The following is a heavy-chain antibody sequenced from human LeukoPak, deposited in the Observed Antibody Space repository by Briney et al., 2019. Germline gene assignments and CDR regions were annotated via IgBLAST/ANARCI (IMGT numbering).Heavy chain of an antibody. Sequence: GGSLRLSCAASGFTFSSYSMNWVRQAPGKGLEWVSYISISSSTIYYADSVKGRFTISRDNAKNSLYLQMNSLRAEDTAVYYCARGNIAYCSSTSCYEGDYWGQGTLVTVSS. CDR2: ISISSSTI. J-gene: IGHJ4*02. CDR1: GFTFSSYS. D-gene: IGHD2-2*01. V-gene: IGHV3-48*01. CDR3: ARGNIAYCSSTSCYEGDY.